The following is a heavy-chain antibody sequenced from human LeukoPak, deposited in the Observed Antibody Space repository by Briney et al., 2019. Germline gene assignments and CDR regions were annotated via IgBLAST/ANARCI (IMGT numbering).Heavy chain of an antibody. CDR2: MNPNSGET. V-gene: IGHV1-8*01. CDR1: ENTFTNFE. J-gene: IGHJ4*02. Sequence: ASVTVSFTASENTFTNFEFNWVRQAPGQGLEWMGWMNPNSGETGYAQDFQGRVTMTRDTSISTAYMELSSLRSDDTAVYYCARDRSDSYGDYGNFDYWGQGTLVTVSS. CDR3: ARDRSDSYGDYGNFDY. D-gene: IGHD4-17*01.